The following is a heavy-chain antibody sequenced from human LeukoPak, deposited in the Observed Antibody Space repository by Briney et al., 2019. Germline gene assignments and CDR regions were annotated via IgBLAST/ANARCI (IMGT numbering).Heavy chain of an antibody. CDR2: ISGNGGST. V-gene: IGHV3-23*01. CDR3: AKDRPYSGYDLDY. J-gene: IGHJ4*02. D-gene: IGHD5-12*01. CDR1: GFTFSSYA. Sequence: GGSLRLSCAASGFTFSSYAMSWVHQAPGKGLEWVPAISGNGGSTYYADSVKGRFTISRDNSKNTLYLQMNSLRAEDTAVYYCAKDRPYSGYDLDYWGQGTLVTVSS.